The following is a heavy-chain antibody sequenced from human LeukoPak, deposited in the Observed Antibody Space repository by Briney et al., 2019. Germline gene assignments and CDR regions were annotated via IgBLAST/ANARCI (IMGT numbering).Heavy chain of an antibody. V-gene: IGHV3-7*01. CDR3: ATYTHWVAGDV. D-gene: IGHD3-16*01. J-gene: IGHJ6*02. Sequence: GGSLRLSCAASGFTFSDSWMSWVRQAPGKGLEWVANMNQDGSAKGYVDSVKGRFTISRDNARNSLYLQMSSLRPEDTTVYYCATYTHWVAGDVWGQGTTVTVSS. CDR1: GFTFSDSW. CDR2: MNQDGSAK.